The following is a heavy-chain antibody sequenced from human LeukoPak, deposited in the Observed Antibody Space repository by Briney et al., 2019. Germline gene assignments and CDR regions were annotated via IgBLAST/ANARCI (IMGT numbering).Heavy chain of an antibody. CDR3: VRVLPSDS. CDR2: ISPSSSGT. V-gene: IGHV1-2*02. D-gene: IGHD3-10*01. J-gene: IGHJ4*02. CDR1: GGTFSSYA. Sequence: ASVKVSCKASGGTFSSYAISWVRQAPGQGLEWMGWISPSSSGTNYAQKFQGRVTMTTDTSISTAYMELSRLGSADTAMYYCVRVLPSDSWGQGTLVTVSS.